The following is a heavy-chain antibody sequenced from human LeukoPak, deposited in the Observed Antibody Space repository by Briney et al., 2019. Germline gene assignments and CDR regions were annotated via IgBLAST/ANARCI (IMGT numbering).Heavy chain of an antibody. Sequence: PSETLSLTCTVSGGSISSHYWSWIRQPPGKGLEWIGYISYSGSTNYNPSLKSRVTMSVDTSKNQFSLKLSSVTAADTAVYYCTRYRRDGHNYVDIRGQGTLVTVSS. D-gene: IGHD5-24*01. CDR3: TRYRRDGHNYVDI. CDR1: GGSISSHY. CDR2: ISYSGST. J-gene: IGHJ4*02. V-gene: IGHV4-59*11.